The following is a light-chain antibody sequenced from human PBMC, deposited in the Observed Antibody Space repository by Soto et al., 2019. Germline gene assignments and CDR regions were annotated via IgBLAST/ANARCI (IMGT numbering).Light chain of an antibody. J-gene: IGLJ3*02. V-gene: IGLV1-44*01. CDR1: STNIASNT. CDR2: SNN. CDR3: EAWDDSLNGPV. Sequence: QAVVTQPPSASGTPGQRVTISCSGSSTNIASNTVNWYQQLPGTAPKLLIYSNNQRPPGVPDRFSGSKSGTSASLTISGLQSEDEADYYCEAWDDSLNGPVFGGGTKLTVL.